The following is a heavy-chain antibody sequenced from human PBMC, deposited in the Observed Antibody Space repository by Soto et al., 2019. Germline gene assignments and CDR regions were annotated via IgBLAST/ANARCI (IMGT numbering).Heavy chain of an antibody. CDR3: ARYGSYYEASFDY. J-gene: IGHJ4*02. V-gene: IGHV4-59*01. Sequence: SGTLSLTCTVSGGSISSYYWSWIRQPPGKGLEWIGYIYYSGSTNYNPSLKSRVTISVDTSKNQFSLKLSSVTAADTAVYYCARYGSYYEASFDYWGQGTLVTVSS. D-gene: IGHD1-26*01. CDR2: IYYSGST. CDR1: GGSISSYY.